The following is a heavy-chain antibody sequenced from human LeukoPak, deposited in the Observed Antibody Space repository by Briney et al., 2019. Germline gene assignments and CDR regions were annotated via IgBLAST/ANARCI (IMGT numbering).Heavy chain of an antibody. Sequence: GGSLRLSCVTSGFTFSESWMSWVRQAPGKGLEWVADIKEDGSQKDYVDSVKGRFTISRDNAKNSLYLQMNSLRAEDTAVYYCARDFIGYWGQGTLVTVSS. V-gene: IGHV3-7*01. J-gene: IGHJ4*02. CDR1: GFTFSESW. CDR3: ARDFIGY. CDR2: IKEDGSQK.